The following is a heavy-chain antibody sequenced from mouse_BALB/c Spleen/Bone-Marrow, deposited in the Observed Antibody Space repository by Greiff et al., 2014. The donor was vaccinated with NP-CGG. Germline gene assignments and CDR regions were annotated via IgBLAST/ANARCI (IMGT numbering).Heavy chain of an antibody. CDR1: GYNFTTHW. J-gene: IGHJ1*01. CDR3: ARGDYGSHWYFDV. CDR2: IYPGDGDT. D-gene: IGHD1-2*01. V-gene: IGHV1-87*01. Sequence: QVQLQQSGAELARPGASVKLSCKASGYNFTTHWMQWVKQRPGQGLEWIGAIYPGDGDTRYTQKFKGKATLTADKSSSTAYMQLSDLASEDSAVYYCARGDYGSHWYFDVWGAGTTVTVSS.